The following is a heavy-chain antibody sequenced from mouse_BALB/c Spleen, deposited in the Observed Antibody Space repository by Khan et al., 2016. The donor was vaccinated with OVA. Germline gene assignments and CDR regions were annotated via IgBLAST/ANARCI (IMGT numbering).Heavy chain of an antibody. V-gene: IGHV1-69*02. D-gene: IGHD2-3*01. Sequence: QVQLQQPGIELVRPGASVKLSCKASGYTFTNYWINWVKQRPGQGLEWIGNIYPSDSYSNYNQRFKDKATLTVDKSSSTAYLLLSSPTSEDSAVYDCTREGVDGSSFDYWGQGTLVTVSA. CDR2: IYPSDSYS. J-gene: IGHJ3*01. CDR3: TREGVDGSSFDY. CDR1: GYTFTNYW.